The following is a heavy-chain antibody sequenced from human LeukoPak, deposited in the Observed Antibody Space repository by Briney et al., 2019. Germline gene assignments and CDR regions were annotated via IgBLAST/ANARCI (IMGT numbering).Heavy chain of an antibody. CDR3: ARDLYSSSWYQTQYFDY. V-gene: IGHV4-38-2*02. Sequence: SETLSLTCAVSGYSISSGYYWSWIRQPPGKGLEWIGSIYHSGSTYYNPSLKSRVTISVDTSKNQFSLKLSSVTAADTAVYYCARDLYSSSWYQTQYFDYWGQGTLVTVSS. D-gene: IGHD6-13*01. CDR2: IYHSGST. J-gene: IGHJ4*02. CDR1: GYSISSGYY.